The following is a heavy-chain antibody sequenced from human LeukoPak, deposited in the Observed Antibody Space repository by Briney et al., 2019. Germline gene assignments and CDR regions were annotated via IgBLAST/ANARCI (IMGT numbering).Heavy chain of an antibody. Sequence: GGSLRLSCAASGFTFSAYAMTWVRQAPGKGLEWVSIIRGNGGGTYHADPVKGRLNILRDNSENTLYMQMNSLRVDDTAVYYCARVGQYYDFWSGFDFWGQGAPVIVSS. J-gene: IGHJ4*02. CDR3: ARVGQYYDFWSGFDF. D-gene: IGHD3-3*01. CDR1: GFTFSAYA. V-gene: IGHV3-23*01. CDR2: IRGNGGGT.